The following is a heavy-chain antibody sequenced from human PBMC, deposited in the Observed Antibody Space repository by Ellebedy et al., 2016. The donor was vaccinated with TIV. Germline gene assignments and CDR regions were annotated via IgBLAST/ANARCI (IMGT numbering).Heavy chain of an antibody. J-gene: IGHJ4*02. CDR2: ISNTGSRT. D-gene: IGHD3-10*01. V-gene: IGHV3-23*01. Sequence: PGGSLRLSCAASGFTFSSYAMSWVRQAPGKGLEWASTISNTGSRTYYADSVEGRFIISRDNSKDTLFLQMNSLRAEDTAVYYCASSRYHYYLGNTIFAYWGQGALVTVSS. CDR1: GFTFSSYA. CDR3: ASSRYHYYLGNTIFAY.